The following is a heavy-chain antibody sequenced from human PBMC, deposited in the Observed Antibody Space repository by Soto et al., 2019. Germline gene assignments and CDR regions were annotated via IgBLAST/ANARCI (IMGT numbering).Heavy chain of an antibody. Sequence: SETLSLTCAVYGGSFSGYYWSWIRQPPGKGLEWIGEINHSGSTNYNPSLKSRVTISVDTSKNQFSLKLSSVTAADTAVYYCARGARWNYSPYYYYMDVWGKGTTVTVSS. D-gene: IGHD1-7*01. CDR1: GGSFSGYY. CDR2: INHSGST. J-gene: IGHJ6*03. CDR3: ARGARWNYSPYYYYMDV. V-gene: IGHV4-34*01.